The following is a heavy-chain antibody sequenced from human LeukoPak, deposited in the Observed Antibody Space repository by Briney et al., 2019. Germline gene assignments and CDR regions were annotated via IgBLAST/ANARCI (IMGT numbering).Heavy chain of an antibody. D-gene: IGHD3-10*01. CDR2: MNPNSGNT. J-gene: IGHJ4*02. V-gene: IGHV1-8*01. CDR3: ARDTQGVRGIIRDPDY. Sequence: GSVKVSCKASGYTFSSYDINWVRQATGQGLEWMGWMNPNSGNTGYAQKFQGRVTMTRNTSISTAYMELSSLRSEDTAVYYCARDTQGVRGIIRDPDYWGQGTLVTVSS. CDR1: GYTFSSYD.